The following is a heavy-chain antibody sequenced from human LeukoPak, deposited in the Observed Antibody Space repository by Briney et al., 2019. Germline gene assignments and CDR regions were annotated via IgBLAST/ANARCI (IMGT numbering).Heavy chain of an antibody. D-gene: IGHD2-15*01. V-gene: IGHV1-18*01. CDR3: ARDVGEGYCSGSCSDY. J-gene: IGHJ4*02. CDR1: GYTFTNYA. CDR2: ISAYNDNT. Sequence: ASVKVSCKAPGYTFTNYAISWVRQAPGQGLEWMGWISAYNDNTNYAQKFQGRVTMTTDTSTSTAYMELRSLRSDDTAVYYCARDVGEGYCSGSCSDYWGQGTLVTVSS.